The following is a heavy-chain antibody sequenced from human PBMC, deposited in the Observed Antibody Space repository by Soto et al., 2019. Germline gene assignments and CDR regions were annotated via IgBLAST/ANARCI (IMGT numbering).Heavy chain of an antibody. V-gene: IGHV4-61*08. CDR1: GGSISSGGYY. CDR3: ARVRITMVRGVIINYWFDP. CDR2: IYYSGST. D-gene: IGHD3-10*01. J-gene: IGHJ5*02. Sequence: SETLSLTCTVSGGSISSGGYYWSWIRQHPGKGLEWIGYIYYSGSTNYNPSLKSRVTISVDTSKNQFSLKLSSATAADTAVYYCARVRITMVRGVIINYWFDPWGQGTLVTVSS.